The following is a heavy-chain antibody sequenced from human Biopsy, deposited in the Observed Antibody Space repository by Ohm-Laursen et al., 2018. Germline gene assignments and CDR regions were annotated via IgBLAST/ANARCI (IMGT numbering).Heavy chain of an antibody. Sequence: SDTLSLTCAVYNVSFSSFYWSWIRQPPGKGLEWIGEISHTGSTNYNPPLKSRVFLSVDTSRSQFSLKLSSVTAADTAVYCCARDSGILNYGNFKYYHYYGMDVWGQGTKVTVSS. D-gene: IGHD4-11*01. J-gene: IGHJ6*02. V-gene: IGHV4-34*01. CDR1: NVSFSSFY. CDR2: ISHTGST. CDR3: ARDSGILNYGNFKYYHYYGMDV.